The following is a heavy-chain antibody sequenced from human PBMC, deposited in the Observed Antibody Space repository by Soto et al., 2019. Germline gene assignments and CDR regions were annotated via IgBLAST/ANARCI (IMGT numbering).Heavy chain of an antibody. V-gene: IGHV3-23*01. CDR1: AFTSSSYA. CDR2: ITGSGGSST. Sequence: EVQLLESGGGLVQPGGSLRLSCAASAFTSSSYAMSWVRQAPGKGLEWVSTITGSGGSSTYYADAVKGRFTIFRDNSKNTLYLQMNSLRAEDTAVYYCAKLPGDSVYYPTGYWGQGTLVTVSS. J-gene: IGHJ4*02. CDR3: AKLPGDSVYYPTGY. D-gene: IGHD3-22*01.